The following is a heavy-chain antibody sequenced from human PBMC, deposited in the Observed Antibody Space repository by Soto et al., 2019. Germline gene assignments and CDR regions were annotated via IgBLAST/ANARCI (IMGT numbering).Heavy chain of an antibody. CDR1: GGTFSSYT. J-gene: IGHJ6*03. CDR2: IIPILGIA. V-gene: IGHV1-69*02. Sequence: SVKVSCKASGGTFSSYTISWVRQAPGQGLEWMGRIIPILGIANYAQKFQGRVTITADKSTSTAYMELSSLRSEDTAVYYCARAERRYSGTITKKEYSGYDGYYYYMDVWGKGTTVTVSS. D-gene: IGHD5-12*01. CDR3: ARAERRYSGTITKKEYSGYDGYYYYMDV.